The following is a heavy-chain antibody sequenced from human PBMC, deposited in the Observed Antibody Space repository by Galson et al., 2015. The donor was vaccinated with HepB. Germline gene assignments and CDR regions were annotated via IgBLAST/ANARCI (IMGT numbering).Heavy chain of an antibody. Sequence: SVKVSCKASGYTFTSYAMHWVRQAPGQRLEWMGWINAGNGNTKYSQKFQGRVTITRDTSASTAYMELSSLRSEDTAVYYCARDNLDSSSWYGGWFDPWGQGTLVTVSS. D-gene: IGHD6-13*01. J-gene: IGHJ5*02. CDR1: GYTFTSYA. CDR2: INAGNGNT. V-gene: IGHV1-3*01. CDR3: ARDNLDSSSWYGGWFDP.